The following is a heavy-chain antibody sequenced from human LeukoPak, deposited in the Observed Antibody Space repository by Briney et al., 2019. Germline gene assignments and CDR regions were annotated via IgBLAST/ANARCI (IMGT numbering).Heavy chain of an antibody. CDR2: IYYSGST. CDR3: ARGNIGGLNY. Sequence: PSETLSLTCTVSGGSIGSFYWTWIRQPPGKGLEWIGYIYYSGSTNYNPSLKSRVTISVDTSKNQISLKLSSVTTADTAFYYCARGNIGGLNYWGQGTLVTVSS. V-gene: IGHV4-59*01. D-gene: IGHD2/OR15-2a*01. J-gene: IGHJ4*02. CDR1: GGSIGSFY.